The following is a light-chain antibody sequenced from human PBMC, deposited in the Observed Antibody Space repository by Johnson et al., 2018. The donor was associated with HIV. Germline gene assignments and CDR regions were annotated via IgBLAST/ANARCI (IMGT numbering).Light chain of an antibody. CDR1: SSNIGNNY. CDR3: GTWDSRLRAYV. Sequence: QSVLTQPPSVSAAPGQKVTISCSGSSSNIGNNYVSWYQQLPGTAPKLLIYDDNKRPSGIPDRFSGSKSGTSATLGVTGLQTGDAADYFCGTWDSRLRAYVCGTGTKVTGL. J-gene: IGLJ1*01. CDR2: DDN. V-gene: IGLV1-51*01.